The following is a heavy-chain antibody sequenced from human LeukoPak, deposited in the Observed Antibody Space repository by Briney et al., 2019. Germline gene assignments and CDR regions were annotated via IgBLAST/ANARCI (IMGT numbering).Heavy chain of an antibody. J-gene: IGHJ5*02. CDR1: GGSISSSSYS. CDR2: FFYSGST. CDR3: ARHSLDYDILTGYNLGDNCFDP. V-gene: IGHV4-39*01. Sequence: SETLSLTCTVSGGSISSSSYSWGWIRQPPGKGLERIGTFFYSGSTYYNPSLKSRVTICVDTSKNQFSLKLSSVTAADTAVYYCARHSLDYDILTGYNLGDNCFDPWGQGTLVTVSS. D-gene: IGHD3-9*01.